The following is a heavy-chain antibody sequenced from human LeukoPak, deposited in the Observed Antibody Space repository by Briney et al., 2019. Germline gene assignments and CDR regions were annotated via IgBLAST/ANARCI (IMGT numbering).Heavy chain of an antibody. V-gene: IGHV4-31*02. Sequence: SETLSLTCIVSGDSIATGGYYWGWIRQFPGKGLEWLGYIYHTGSTIYNPSLKSRLSMSVDSSKTQFSLHLNSVTAADTAVYFCARGGVVVTALRFDYWGQGALVTVSS. CDR1: GDSIATGGYY. D-gene: IGHD2-21*02. J-gene: IGHJ4*02. CDR3: ARGGVVVTALRFDY. CDR2: IYHTGST.